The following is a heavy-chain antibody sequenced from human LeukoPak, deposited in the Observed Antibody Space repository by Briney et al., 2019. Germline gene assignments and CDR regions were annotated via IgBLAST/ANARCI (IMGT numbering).Heavy chain of an antibody. D-gene: IGHD3-22*01. CDR1: GYTFTGYY. J-gene: IGHJ4*02. V-gene: IGHV1-2*02. Sequence: ASVKVSCKASGYTFTGYYMHWVRQAPGQGLEWMGWINPNSGGTNYAQKFQGRVTMTRDTSISTAYMELSRLRSDDTAVHYCARDQSLDSSGYNGDYWGQGTLVTVSS. CDR3: ARDQSLDSSGYNGDY. CDR2: INPNSGGT.